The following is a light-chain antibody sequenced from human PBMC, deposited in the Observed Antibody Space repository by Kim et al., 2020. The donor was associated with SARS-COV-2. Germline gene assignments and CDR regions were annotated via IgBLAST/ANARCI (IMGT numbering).Light chain of an antibody. CDR2: GNS. J-gene: IGLJ2*01. CDR3: QSYDSSLSGSV. CDR1: RSNIGSAYA. Sequence: VTISSTGGRSNIGSAYAVHWDQQLPGTAPKLLIYGNSTRPSGVPDRFSGSKSGTSASLAITGLQAEDGADYYCQSYDSSLSGSVFGGGTQLTVL. V-gene: IGLV1-40*01.